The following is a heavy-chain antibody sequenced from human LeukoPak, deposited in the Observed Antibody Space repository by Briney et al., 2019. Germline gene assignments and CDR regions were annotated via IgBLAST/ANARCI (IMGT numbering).Heavy chain of an antibody. D-gene: IGHD5-18*01. V-gene: IGHV4-59*02. CDR1: GGSVSDYY. CDR3: ARTEESGYSYRYFGYYYYMDV. CDR2: IYYTGST. Sequence: SETLSLTCTVSGGSVSDYYWSWIRQSPGKGLEWIGYIYYTGSTSYNPSLRSRVTMSVDTSKNQFSLKLSSVTAADTAVYYCARTEESGYSYRYFGYYYYMDVWGKGTTVTVSS. J-gene: IGHJ6*03.